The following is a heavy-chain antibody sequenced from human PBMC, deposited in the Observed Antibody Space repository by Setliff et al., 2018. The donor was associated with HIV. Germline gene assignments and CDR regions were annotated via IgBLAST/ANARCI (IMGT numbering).Heavy chain of an antibody. Sequence: GASVKVSCKASGYTLTDYYVQWVRQAPGQGLEWMGWVNPHDGGTYYAQILEGRVTMTRDTSASTAYMELRSLRSDDTAVYYCARGPPIVVVPAALLTFDYWGQGTLVTVSS. CDR2: VNPHDGGT. D-gene: IGHD2-2*01. J-gene: IGHJ4*02. CDR3: ARGPPIVVVPAALLTFDY. V-gene: IGHV1-2*02. CDR1: GYTLTDYY.